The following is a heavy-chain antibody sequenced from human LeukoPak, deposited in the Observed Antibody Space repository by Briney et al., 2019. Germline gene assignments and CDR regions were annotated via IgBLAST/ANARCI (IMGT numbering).Heavy chain of an antibody. Sequence: PGGSLRLSCAASGFTLTSYTMGWVRQAPGKGLEWVSSIGASGNFTNYADSVKGRFTTSRDTSKNTLFLQMNSLSAEDTAVYYCARKFYYGSGNYYSLFDKWGQGTLVTVSS. V-gene: IGHV3-23*01. CDR1: GFTLTSYT. D-gene: IGHD3-10*01. J-gene: IGHJ4*02. CDR2: IGASGNFT. CDR3: ARKFYYGSGNYYSLFDK.